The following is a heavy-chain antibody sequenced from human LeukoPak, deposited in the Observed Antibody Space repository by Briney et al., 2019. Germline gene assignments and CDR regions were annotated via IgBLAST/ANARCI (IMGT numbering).Heavy chain of an antibody. J-gene: IGHJ4*02. CDR1: GFTFGSYS. CDR2: ISSSSSYI. D-gene: IGHD6-13*01. V-gene: IGHV3-21*01. CDR3: ARGFSSSRPHYFDY. Sequence: GGSVRLSCAASGFTFGSYSMNWVRQAPGKGLEWVSSISSSSSYIYYADSVKGRFTISRDNAKNSLYLQMNSLRAEDTAVYYCARGFSSSRPHYFDYWGQGTLVTVSS.